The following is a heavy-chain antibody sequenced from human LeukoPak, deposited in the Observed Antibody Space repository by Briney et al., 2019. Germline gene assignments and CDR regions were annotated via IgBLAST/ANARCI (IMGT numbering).Heavy chain of an antibody. CDR3: ARDIEGFDY. J-gene: IGHJ4*02. Sequence: KPSETLSLTCTVSGGSISSYYWSWIRQPPGKGLEWIGYIYYSGSTNYNPSLKSRVTISVDTSKNQFSLKLSSVTAADTAVYYCARDIEGFDYWGQGTLVTVSS. CDR1: GGSISSYY. V-gene: IGHV4-59*01. CDR2: IYYSGST.